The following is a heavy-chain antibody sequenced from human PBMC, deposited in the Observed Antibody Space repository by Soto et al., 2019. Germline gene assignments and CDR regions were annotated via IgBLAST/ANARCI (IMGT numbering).Heavy chain of an antibody. V-gene: IGHV4-4*07. Sequence: SETLSLTXTVPGGSLTKYYWSWIRQPAGKGLEWIGRVSTSGNVVSKASLRSRLTMSVDTSKNQFSLRLTSVTAADTAVYYCARDNNDFWSLYPLAFDYWGQGALVTVS. D-gene: IGHD3-3*01. CDR3: ARDNNDFWSLYPLAFDY. CDR2: VSTSGNV. J-gene: IGHJ4*02. CDR1: GGSLTKYY.